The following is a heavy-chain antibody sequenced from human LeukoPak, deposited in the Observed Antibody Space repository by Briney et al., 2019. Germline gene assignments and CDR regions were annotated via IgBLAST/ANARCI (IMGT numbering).Heavy chain of an antibody. CDR2: IYYSGYT. CDR1: GGSISTYY. J-gene: IGHJ4*02. V-gene: IGHV4-59*01. D-gene: IGHD5-12*01. CDR3: ARGNLVATLYFDY. Sequence: SETLSLTCTVSGGSISTYYWSWFRQPPGKGLEWIGYIYYSGYTNYIPSLKSRVTISLGTSKNQFSLSLSSVTAADTAVYYCARGNLVATLYFDYWGQGALVTVSS.